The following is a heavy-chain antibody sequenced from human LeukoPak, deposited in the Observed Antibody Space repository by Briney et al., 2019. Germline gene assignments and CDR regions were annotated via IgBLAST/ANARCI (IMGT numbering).Heavy chain of an antibody. CDR3: ARSSIAARREYYYYYMDV. CDR2: INPNSGGT. D-gene: IGHD6-6*01. Sequence: ASVKVSCKASGYTFTGYYMHWVRQAPGQGLEWMGRINPNSGGTNYAQKFQGRVTMTRDTSISTAYMELSRLRSDDTAAYYCARSSIAARREYYYYYMDVWGKGTTVTVSS. V-gene: IGHV1-2*06. J-gene: IGHJ6*03. CDR1: GYTFTGYY.